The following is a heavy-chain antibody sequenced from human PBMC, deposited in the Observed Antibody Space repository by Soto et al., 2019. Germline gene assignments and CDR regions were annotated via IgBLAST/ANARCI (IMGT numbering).Heavy chain of an antibody. CDR2: IYPGDSDT. CDR1: GYSFTSYW. D-gene: IGHD3-10*01. J-gene: IGHJ3*02. CDR3: ACPHYYGSGSYYNFVAFDI. Sequence: GESLKISCKGSGYSFTSYWIGWVRQMPGKGLEWMGIIYPGDSDTRYSPSFQGQVTISADKSISTAYLQWSSLKASDTAMYYCACPHYYGSGSYYNFVAFDIWGQGTMVTVSS. V-gene: IGHV5-51*01.